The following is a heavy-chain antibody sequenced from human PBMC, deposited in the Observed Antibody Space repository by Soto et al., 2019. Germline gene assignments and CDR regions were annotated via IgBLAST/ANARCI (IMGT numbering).Heavy chain of an antibody. CDR2: ISYDGSNK. J-gene: IGHJ6*02. V-gene: IGHV3-30-3*01. Sequence: QVQLVESGGGVVQPGRSLRLSCAASGFTFSSYAMHWVRQAPGKGLEWVAVISYDGSNKYYADSVKGRFTISRDNYKNTLYLQMNSLRAEDTAVYYCARDRLRYNCNDFPSSYYGMDVWGQGTTVTVSS. D-gene: IGHD1-1*01. CDR3: ARDRLRYNCNDFPSSYYGMDV. CDR1: GFTFSSYA.